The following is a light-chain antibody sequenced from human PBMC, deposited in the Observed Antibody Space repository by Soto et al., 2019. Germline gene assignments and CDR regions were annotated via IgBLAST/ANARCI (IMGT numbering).Light chain of an antibody. CDR1: SSDVGGYNY. CDR2: EVN. J-gene: IGLJ1*01. V-gene: IGLV2-8*01. Sequence: QSGLTQPPSAAGSPGQSVTISCTGTSSDVGGYNYVSWYQQHPGKAPKLMIYEVNKRPSGVPDRFSGSKSGNTASLTVSGLQAEDEADYYCSSYAGNYNFFYVFGTVTKVTVL. CDR3: SSYAGNYNFFYV.